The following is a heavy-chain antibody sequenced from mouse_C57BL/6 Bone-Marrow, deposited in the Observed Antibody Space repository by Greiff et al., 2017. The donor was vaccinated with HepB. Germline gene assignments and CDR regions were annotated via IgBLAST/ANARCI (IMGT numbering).Heavy chain of an antibody. Sequence: QVQLQQSGAELVKPGASVKMSCKASGYTFTSYWITWVKQRPGQGLEWIGDIYPGSGSTNYNEKFKSKATLTVDKSSSTAYMQLSSLTSEDSAVYYCARYGPSFYFDYWGQGTTLTVSS. CDR1: GYTFTSYW. J-gene: IGHJ2*01. D-gene: IGHD1-1*02. V-gene: IGHV1-55*01. CDR2: IYPGSGST. CDR3: ARYGPSFYFDY.